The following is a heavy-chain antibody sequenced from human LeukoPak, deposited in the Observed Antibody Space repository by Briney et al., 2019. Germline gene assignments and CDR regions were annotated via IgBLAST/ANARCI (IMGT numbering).Heavy chain of an antibody. J-gene: IGHJ4*02. V-gene: IGHV1-69*06. CDR3: AREDGYTADY. CDR2: IIPIFGTA. CDR1: GYTFTGYY. Sequence: SVKVSCKASGYTFTGYYMHWVRQAPGQGLEWMGGIIPIFGTANYAQKFQGRVTITADKSTSTAYMELSSLRSEDTAVYYCAREDGYTADYWGQGTLVTVSS. D-gene: IGHD5-24*01.